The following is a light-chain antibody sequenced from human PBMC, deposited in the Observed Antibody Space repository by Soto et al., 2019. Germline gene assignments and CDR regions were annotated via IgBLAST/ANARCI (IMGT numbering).Light chain of an antibody. CDR3: QQYNNWPLT. CDR2: GAS. V-gene: IGKV3-15*01. Sequence: EIVMTQSPATLSVSPGERATLSCRASQSVSSNLAWYQQKPGQAPRLHIYGASTRATGISARFSGSGSGTEFTLTISSLQSEDFAVYYCQQYNNWPLTFGGGTKVEIK. CDR1: QSVSSN. J-gene: IGKJ4*01.